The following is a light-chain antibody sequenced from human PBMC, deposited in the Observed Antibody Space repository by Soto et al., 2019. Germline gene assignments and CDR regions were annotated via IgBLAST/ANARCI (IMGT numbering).Light chain of an antibody. J-gene: IGKJ2*01. CDR3: HQYGSSPYT. V-gene: IGKV3-20*01. CDR2: GAS. CDR1: VXXSY. Sequence: VXXSYLAWYQQKPGQAPRLLIYGASSRATGIPDRFSGSGSGTDFTLTISRLEPEDFAVYYCHQYGSSPYTFGQGTKLEIK.